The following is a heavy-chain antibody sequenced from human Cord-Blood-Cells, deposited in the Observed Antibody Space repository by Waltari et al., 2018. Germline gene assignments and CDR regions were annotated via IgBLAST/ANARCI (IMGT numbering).Heavy chain of an antibody. CDR3: ARLDAFWGSMLLTGWYFDL. V-gene: IGHV4-39*07. J-gene: IGHJ2*01. Sequence: QLQLQESGPGLVKPSETLSLTCTVSGGSLSSSSYHWGWIRQPPGQGLEWIGSIYYSGSTYYNPSLKSRVTISVDTSKNQFSLKLSSVTAADTAVYYCARLDAFWGSMLLTGWYFDLWGRGTLVTVSS. D-gene: IGHD3-10*02. CDR2: IYYSGST. CDR1: GGSLSSSSYH.